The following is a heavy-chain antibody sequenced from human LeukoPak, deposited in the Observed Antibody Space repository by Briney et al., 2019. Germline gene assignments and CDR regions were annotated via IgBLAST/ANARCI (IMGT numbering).Heavy chain of an antibody. CDR1: GFKFSDHY. CDR3: AKDYGDPSGYFDY. V-gene: IGHV3-11*01. CDR2: ISSSGSTI. Sequence: PGGSLRLSCAASGFKFSDHYIDWVRQAPGKGLEWVSYISSSGSTIYYADSVKGRFTISRDNAKNSLYLQMNSLRAEDTAVYYCAKDYGDPSGYFDYWGQGTLVTVSS. J-gene: IGHJ4*02. D-gene: IGHD4-17*01.